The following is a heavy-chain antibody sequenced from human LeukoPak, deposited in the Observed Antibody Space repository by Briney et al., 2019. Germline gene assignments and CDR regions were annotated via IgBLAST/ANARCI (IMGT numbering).Heavy chain of an antibody. Sequence: GGSLRLSCAASGVTFSSYGMHWVRQAPGKGLEWVALISSDGNSKVYGDSVKGRFTISRDDPKSTLHLQMDSLRPEDTAVYYCTTKVIRGNSGDDYDDWGQGTLVTVSS. CDR3: TTKVIRGNSGDDYDD. CDR2: ISSDGNSK. V-gene: IGHV3-30*03. J-gene: IGHJ4*02. D-gene: IGHD5-12*01. CDR1: GVTFSSYG.